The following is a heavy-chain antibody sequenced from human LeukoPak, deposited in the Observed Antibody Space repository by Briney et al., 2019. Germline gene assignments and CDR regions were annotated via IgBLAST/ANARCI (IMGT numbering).Heavy chain of an antibody. CDR3: ARLVDTAMVTRADY. V-gene: IGHV4-59*12. Sequence: SETLSLTCTVSGGSISSYYWSWIRQPPGKGLEWIGYIYYSGSTNYNPSLKSRVTISVDTSKNQFSLKLSSVTAADTAVYYCARLVDTAMVTRADYWGQGTLVTVSS. D-gene: IGHD5-18*01. J-gene: IGHJ4*02. CDR1: GGSISSYY. CDR2: IYYSGST.